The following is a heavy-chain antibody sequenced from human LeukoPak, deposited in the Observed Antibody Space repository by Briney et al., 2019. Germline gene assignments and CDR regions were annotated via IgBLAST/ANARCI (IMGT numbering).Heavy chain of an antibody. V-gene: IGHV4-39*07. CDR3: ARFVSSGGGCYSCPHAFDI. D-gene: IGHD2-15*01. CDR2: IYYSGST. CDR1: GDSISSNSYY. Sequence: NPSETLSLTCTVSGDSISSNSYYWGWIRQSPGKGLEWVGIIYYSGSTYYNPSLKSRVTISVDTSKNQFSRKLSSVTAADTAVYYCARFVSSGGGCYSCPHAFDIWGQGTMVTVSS. J-gene: IGHJ3*02.